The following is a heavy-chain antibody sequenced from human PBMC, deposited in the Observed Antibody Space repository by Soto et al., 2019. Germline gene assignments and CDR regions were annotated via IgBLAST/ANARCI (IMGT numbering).Heavy chain of an antibody. CDR2: IYHSGST. J-gene: IGHJ5*02. Sequence: QVQLQESGPGLVKPSGTLSLTCAVSSGSISSSNWWSWVRQPPGTGLEWIGEIYHSGSTNYNPSLKSRVTISVDKSKNQFSLKLSSVTAADTAVYYCASHRAARQGWFDPWGQGTLVTVSS. CDR1: SGSISSSNW. CDR3: ASHRAARQGWFDP. D-gene: IGHD6-6*01. V-gene: IGHV4-4*02.